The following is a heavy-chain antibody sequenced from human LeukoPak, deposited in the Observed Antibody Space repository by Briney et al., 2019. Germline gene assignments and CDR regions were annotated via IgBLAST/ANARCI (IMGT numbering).Heavy chain of an antibody. J-gene: IGHJ5*02. V-gene: IGHV4-61*02. D-gene: IGHD1-1*01. CDR3: AMISGTTPWFDP. Sequence: SETLSLTCTVSGGSISSGSYYWSWIRQPAGKGLEWIGRIYTSGSTNYNPSLKSRVTISVNTSKNQFSLKLSSVTAADTAVYYCAMISGTTPWFDPWGQGTLVTVSS. CDR1: GGSISSGSYY. CDR2: IYTSGST.